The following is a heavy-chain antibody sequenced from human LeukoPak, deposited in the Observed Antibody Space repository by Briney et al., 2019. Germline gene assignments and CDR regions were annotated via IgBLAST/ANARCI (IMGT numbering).Heavy chain of an antibody. J-gene: IGHJ4*02. V-gene: IGHV3-7*01. CDR3: ARGPPTIPVFDS. CDR2: INEHGSAP. CDR1: GVTFSNHW. Sequence: PGGSLRLSCVVSGVTFSNHWMSWLRQAPGKGLEWVANINEHGSAPYYADSVKGRFTISRDNAKNSLYLQMNSLRGDDTAVYYCARGPPTIPVFDSWGQGTLVTVSS.